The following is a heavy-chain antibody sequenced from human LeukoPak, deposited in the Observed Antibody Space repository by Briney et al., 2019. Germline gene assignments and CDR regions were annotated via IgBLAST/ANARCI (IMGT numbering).Heavy chain of an antibody. V-gene: IGHV4-34*01. J-gene: IGHJ6*03. CDR3: ARGGTDYDTSGYYSDYFYHYMDV. CDR2: INHSGST. CDR1: VGSFSGYY. D-gene: IGHD3-22*01. Sequence: SETLSLTCAVYVGSFSGYYWSWIRQPPGKGLEWIGEINHSGSTNYNPSLTSRVTISVDTSKNHFSLKLTSVTAEDTASYYCARGGTDYDTSGYYSDYFYHYMDVWGKGTTVTISS.